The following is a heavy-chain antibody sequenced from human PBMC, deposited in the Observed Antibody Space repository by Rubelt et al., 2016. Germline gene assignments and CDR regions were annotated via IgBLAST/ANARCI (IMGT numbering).Heavy chain of an antibody. V-gene: IGHV4-4*07. CDR3: ARHELTDSGDPTWFDP. D-gene: IGHD4/OR15-4a*01. CDR2: INSRGNN. Sequence: TWVRQPAGKGLEWIGRINSRGNNYYNPSLKSRVTMSVDTSKNQFSLMLSSVTAADTAVYFCARHELTDSGDPTWFDPWGQGTLVTVSS. J-gene: IGHJ5*02.